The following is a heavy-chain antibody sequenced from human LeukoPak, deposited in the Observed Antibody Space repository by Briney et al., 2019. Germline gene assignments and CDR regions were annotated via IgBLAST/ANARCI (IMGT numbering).Heavy chain of an antibody. D-gene: IGHD6-19*01. CDR1: GFTFSDYY. CDR2: ISSSGSTI. Sequence: GSLRLSCAASGFTFSDYYMSWIRQAPGKGLGWVSYISSSGSTIYYADSVKGRFTISRDNAKNSLYLQMNSLRAEDTAVYYCARDPYSSGWYEYGMDVWGQETTVTVSS. J-gene: IGHJ6*02. V-gene: IGHV3-11*01. CDR3: ARDPYSSGWYEYGMDV.